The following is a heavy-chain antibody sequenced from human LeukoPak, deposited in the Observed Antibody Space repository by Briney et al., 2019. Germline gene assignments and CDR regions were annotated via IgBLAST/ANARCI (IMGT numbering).Heavy chain of an antibody. CDR2: IIPIFGTA. J-gene: IGHJ4*02. D-gene: IGHD3/OR15-3a*01. CDR1: GGTFSSYA. Sequence: SVKVSCKASGGTFSSYAISWVRQAPGQGLEWMGGIIPIFGTANYAQKFQGRVTITADESTSTAYTELSSLRSEDTAVYYCARRTGLSGLVDYWGQGTLVTVSS. CDR3: ARRTGLSGLVDY. V-gene: IGHV1-69*01.